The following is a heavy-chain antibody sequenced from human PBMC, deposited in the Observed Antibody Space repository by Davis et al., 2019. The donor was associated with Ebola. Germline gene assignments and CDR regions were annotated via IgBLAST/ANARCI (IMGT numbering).Heavy chain of an antibody. D-gene: IGHD3-22*01. V-gene: IGHV4-34*01. Sequence: MPSETLSLTCAVYGGSFSGYYWSWIRQPPGKGLEWIWEINHSGSTNYNPSLKSRVTISVDTSKNQFSLKLSSVTAADTAVYYCARGPLEYYYDSSGYGSRYYGMDVWGKGTTVTVSS. CDR3: ARGPLEYYYDSSGYGSRYYGMDV. CDR1: GGSFSGYY. CDR2: INHSGST. J-gene: IGHJ6*04.